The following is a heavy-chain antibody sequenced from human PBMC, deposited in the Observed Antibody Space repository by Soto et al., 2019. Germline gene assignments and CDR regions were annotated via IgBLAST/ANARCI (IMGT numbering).Heavy chain of an antibody. J-gene: IGHJ5*02. D-gene: IGHD3-22*01. CDR3: ARGSDYYDSSGYLNWFDP. Sequence: QVQLVQSGAEVKKPGSSVKVSCKASGGTFSSYAISWVRQAPGQGLEWMGGIIPIFGTANYAQKFQGRVTITADKSTSTAYMELSRLRSEDTAVYYCARGSDYYDSSGYLNWFDPWGQGTLVTVSS. CDR1: GGTFSSYA. CDR2: IIPIFGTA. V-gene: IGHV1-69*06.